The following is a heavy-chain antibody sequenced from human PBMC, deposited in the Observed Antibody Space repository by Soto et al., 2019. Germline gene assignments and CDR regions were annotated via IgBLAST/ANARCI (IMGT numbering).Heavy chain of an antibody. CDR1: GGSISSYY. Sequence: SETLSLTCTVSGGSISSYYWSWIRQPAGKGLEWIGRIYTSGSTNYNPSLKSRVTMSVDTSKNQFSLKLSSVTAADTAVYYCARGVQAARPNWFDPWGQGTLVTVSS. CDR2: IYTSGST. D-gene: IGHD6-6*01. CDR3: ARGVQAARPNWFDP. V-gene: IGHV4-4*07. J-gene: IGHJ5*02.